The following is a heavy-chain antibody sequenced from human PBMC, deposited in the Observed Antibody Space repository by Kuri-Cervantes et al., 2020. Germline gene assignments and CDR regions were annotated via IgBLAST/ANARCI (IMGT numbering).Heavy chain of an antibody. Sequence: GESLKISCAASGFTFSSYWMSWVRQAPGKGLEWVANIKQDGSEKYYVDSVKGRFTISRDNAKNSLYLQMNSLRAEDTAVYYCARDRGGTMIVVAGDYWGQGTLVTVSS. J-gene: IGHJ4*02. CDR3: ARDRGGTMIVVAGDY. D-gene: IGHD3-22*01. CDR1: GFTFSSYW. V-gene: IGHV3-7*01. CDR2: IKQDGSEK.